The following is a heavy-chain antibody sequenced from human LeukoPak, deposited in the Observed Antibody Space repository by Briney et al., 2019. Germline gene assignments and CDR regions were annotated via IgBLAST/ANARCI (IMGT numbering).Heavy chain of an antibody. J-gene: IGHJ5*02. CDR1: GYSISRGYY. D-gene: IGHD3-22*01. Sequence: EALSLTRAVSGYSISRGYYWGWIGQPPGKGLEWIGSIYHSGSTYYNPSLKSRVTISVDTSKNQFSLKLSSVTAADTAVYYCARTRPDSSGSNWFDPWGQGTLVTVSS. CDR2: IYHSGST. CDR3: ARTRPDSSGSNWFDP. V-gene: IGHV4-38-2*01.